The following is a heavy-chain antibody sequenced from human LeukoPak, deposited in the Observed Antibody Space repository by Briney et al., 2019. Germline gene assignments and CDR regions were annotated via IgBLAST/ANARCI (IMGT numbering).Heavy chain of an antibody. V-gene: IGHV3-33*06. Sequence: GGSLRLSCAASGFTFSNYGMHWVRQAPGKGLEWVAVIWCDGSNKYYADSVKGRFTISRNNSKNTLHLQMNSLRAEDTAVYYCAKDGGYCSGGSCYSGAEYFQHWGQGTLVTVSS. CDR1: GFTFSNYG. CDR2: IWCDGSNK. J-gene: IGHJ1*01. D-gene: IGHD2-15*01. CDR3: AKDGGYCSGGSCYSGAEYFQH.